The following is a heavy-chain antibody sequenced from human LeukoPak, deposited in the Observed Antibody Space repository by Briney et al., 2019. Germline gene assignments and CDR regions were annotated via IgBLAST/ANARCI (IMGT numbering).Heavy chain of an antibody. J-gene: IGHJ4*02. CDR3: ARGGWDIVVVPASPGPYFDY. V-gene: IGHV4-59*01. D-gene: IGHD2-2*01. CDR1: GGSITSSF. Sequence: SETLSLTCTVSGGSITSSFWSWIRQPPGKGLEWIGYIYYSGSSNYNPSLKSRVTISLDTSKNQFSLRLNSVTAADTAVYYCARGGWDIVVVPASPGPYFDYWGQGTLVTVSS. CDR2: IYYSGSS.